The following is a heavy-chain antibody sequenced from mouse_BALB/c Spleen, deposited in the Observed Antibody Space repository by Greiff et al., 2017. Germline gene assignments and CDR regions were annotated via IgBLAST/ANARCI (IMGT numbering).Heavy chain of an antibody. Sequence: EVQGVESGGGLVQPGGSRKLSCAASGFTFSSFGMHWVRQAPEKGLEWVAYISSGSSTIYYADTVKGRFTISRDNPKNTLFLQMTSLRSEDTAMYYCARTQGIMDYWGQGTSVTVSS. CDR3: ARTQGIMDY. V-gene: IGHV5-17*02. CDR2: ISSGSSTI. J-gene: IGHJ4*01. CDR1: GFTFSSFG.